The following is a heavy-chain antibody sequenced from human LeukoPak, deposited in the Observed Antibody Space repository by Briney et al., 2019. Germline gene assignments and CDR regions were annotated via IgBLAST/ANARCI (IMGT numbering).Heavy chain of an antibody. CDR2: INHSGST. Sequence: PSETLSLTCAVYGGSFSGYYWSWIRQPPGKGLEWIGEINHSGSTNYNPSLKSRVTISVDTSKNQFSLKLSSVTAADTAVYYCARGGCLRGGGSCYRYYFDYWGQGTLVTVSS. CDR1: GGSFSGYY. J-gene: IGHJ4*02. CDR3: ARGGCLRGGGSCYRYYFDY. V-gene: IGHV4-34*01. D-gene: IGHD2-15*01.